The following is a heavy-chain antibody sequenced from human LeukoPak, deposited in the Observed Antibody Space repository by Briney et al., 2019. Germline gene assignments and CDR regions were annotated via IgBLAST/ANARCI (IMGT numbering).Heavy chain of an antibody. Sequence: GGSLRLSCAASGFTFSSYAMSWVRQAPGKGLEWVSAISGCGGSTYYADPVKGRFTISRDNSKNTLYLQMNSLRAEDTAVYYCAKGVIYDSSGYLVHWGQGTLVTVSS. V-gene: IGHV3-23*01. J-gene: IGHJ4*02. CDR1: GFTFSSYA. D-gene: IGHD3-22*01. CDR3: AKGVIYDSSGYLVH. CDR2: ISGCGGST.